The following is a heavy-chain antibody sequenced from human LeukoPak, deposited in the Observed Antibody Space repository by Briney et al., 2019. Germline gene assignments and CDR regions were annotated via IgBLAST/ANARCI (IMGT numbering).Heavy chain of an antibody. CDR2: ISGSGGST. CDR3: AKGGRIGKYYFDY. V-gene: IGHV3-23*01. J-gene: IGHJ4*02. Sequence: GGSLRLSCAASGFTFNTYAMSWVRQAPGKGLEWVSAISGSGGSTYYADSVKGRFTISRDNSKNTLYLQMNSLRAEDTAVYYCAKGGRIGKYYFDYWGQGTLVTVSS. D-gene: IGHD1-26*01. CDR1: GFTFNTYA.